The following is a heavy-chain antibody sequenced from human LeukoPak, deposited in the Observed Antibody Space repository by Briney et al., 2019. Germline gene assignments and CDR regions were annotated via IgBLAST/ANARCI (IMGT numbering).Heavy chain of an antibody. Sequence: PGGSLRLSCAPSGFTFGDYYMSWIRQAPGKGLEWVSYISRSSSYTNYADSVKGRFTISRDNAKNSLYLQMNSLRAEDTAVYYCARHLEEGWFDPWGQGTLVTVSS. CDR3: ARHLEEGWFDP. D-gene: IGHD5-24*01. CDR2: ISRSSSYT. CDR1: GFTFGDYY. J-gene: IGHJ5*02. V-gene: IGHV3-11*03.